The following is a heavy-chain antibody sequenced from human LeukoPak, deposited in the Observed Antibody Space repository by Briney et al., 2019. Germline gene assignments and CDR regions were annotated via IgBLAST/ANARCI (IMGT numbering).Heavy chain of an antibody. Sequence: GGSLRLSCAASGNSFMHWVRQAPGQGLVWVSHINSDGSWTSHADSVKGRFTISKDNAKNTVYLQMNSLRAEDTAVYYCVSFYETYWGRGTLVTVSS. CDR3: VSFYETY. D-gene: IGHD2/OR15-2a*01. J-gene: IGHJ4*02. CDR1: GNSF. V-gene: IGHV3-74*01. CDR2: INSDGSWT.